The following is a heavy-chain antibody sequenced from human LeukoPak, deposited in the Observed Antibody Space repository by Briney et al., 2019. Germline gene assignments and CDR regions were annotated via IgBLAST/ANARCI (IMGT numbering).Heavy chain of an antibody. D-gene: IGHD5-12*01. Sequence: SGGSLRLSCAASGFMFSSYWMTWVRQAPGKGLEWVANIKQDGSEEYYVDSVKGRFTIFRDNVKNSLYLQMNSLRVEDTAIYYCAREVVVVPAVGLYSGYDFVDYWGQGTLVTVSS. J-gene: IGHJ4*02. V-gene: IGHV3-7*01. CDR2: IKQDGSEE. CDR3: AREVVVVPAVGLYSGYDFVDY. CDR1: GFMFSSYW.